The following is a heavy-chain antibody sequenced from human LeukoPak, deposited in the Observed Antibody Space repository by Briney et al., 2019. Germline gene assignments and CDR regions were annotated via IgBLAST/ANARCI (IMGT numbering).Heavy chain of an antibody. J-gene: IGHJ6*03. V-gene: IGHV3-30*04. CDR3: ARGTSGTTAYYYYMDV. D-gene: IGHD1-1*01. CDR2: ISYDGSNK. CDR1: GFTFSSYA. Sequence: GGSLRLSCAASGFTFSSYAMHWVRQAPGKGLEWVAVISYDGSNKYYADSVKGRFTISRDNSKNTLYLQMNSLRAEDTAVYYCARGTSGTTAYYYYMDVWGKGTTVTISS.